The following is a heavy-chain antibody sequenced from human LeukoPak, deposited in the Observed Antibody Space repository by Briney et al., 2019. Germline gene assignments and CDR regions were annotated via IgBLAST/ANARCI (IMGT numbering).Heavy chain of an antibody. J-gene: IGHJ6*04. CDR2: IYPGASDI. D-gene: IGHD3-10*01. V-gene: IGHV5-51*01. CDR1: GYTFTTYW. CDR3: ARAGSGSSSYGMDV. Sequence: GESLKISCQASGYTFTTYWIAWVRRMPGKGLEWLGTIYPGASDIKYSPSFQGHVTISADKSFQTAFLQWSSLKASDTAIYYCARAGSGSSSYGMDVWGRGTTVTVSS.